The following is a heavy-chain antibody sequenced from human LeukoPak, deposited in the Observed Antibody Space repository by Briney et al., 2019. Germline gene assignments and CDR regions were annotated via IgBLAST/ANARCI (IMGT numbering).Heavy chain of an antibody. V-gene: IGHV3-7*01. CDR3: ARDRQWELLRYYYGMDV. CDR1: GFTFSSYW. Sequence: WGSLILSCAASGFTFSSYWMSWVRQAPGKGLEWVANINQDGSENYYVDSVNGRLNISRDNAKNSLYLQMTSLRAEDTAVYYCARDRQWELLRYYYGMDVWGQGTTVTVSS. CDR2: INQDGSEN. J-gene: IGHJ6*02. D-gene: IGHD1-26*01.